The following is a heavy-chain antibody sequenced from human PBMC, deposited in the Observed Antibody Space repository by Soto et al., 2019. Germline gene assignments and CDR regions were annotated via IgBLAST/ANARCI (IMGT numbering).Heavy chain of an antibody. CDR3: PSLHDSSGPHY. V-gene: IGHV4-30-2*01. J-gene: IGHJ4*02. CDR2: IYHSGST. D-gene: IGHD3-22*01. CDR1: GGSISSGGYS. Sequence: QLQLQESGSGLVKPSQTLSLTCAVSGGSISSGGYSWSWIRQPPGKGLEWIGYIYHSGSTYYNPSLKSRVTLPVDRSKNQSSLQLSSVTPADTAVYYCPSLHDSSGPHYWGQGTLVTVSS.